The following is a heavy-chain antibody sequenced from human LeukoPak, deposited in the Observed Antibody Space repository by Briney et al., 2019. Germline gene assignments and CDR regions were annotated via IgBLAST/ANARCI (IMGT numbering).Heavy chain of an antibody. Sequence: SETLSLTCTVSGDSISGGSDFWSWIRQHPGKGLEWIGYIHYSGGVHYNPSLKSRSIISLDMSKNQLSLRLSSVTAADTAVCARATDCGSYSWFDLWGQGTLVTVSS. CDR3: ATDCGSYSWFDL. V-gene: IGHV4-31*06. CDR1: GDSISGGSDF. CDR2: IHYSGGV. D-gene: IGHD1-26*01. J-gene: IGHJ5*02.